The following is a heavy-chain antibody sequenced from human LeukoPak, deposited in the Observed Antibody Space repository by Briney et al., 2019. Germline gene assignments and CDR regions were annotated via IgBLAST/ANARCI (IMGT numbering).Heavy chain of an antibody. D-gene: IGHD4-17*01. CDR2: IIPILGIA. CDR3: ARDLTTVPDY. V-gene: IGHV1-69*04. Sequence: ASVKVSCKASGGTFSSYGISWVRQAPGQELEWMGRIIPILGIANYAQKFQGRVTITADKSTSTAYMELSSLRSEDTAVYYCARDLTTVPDYWGQGTLVTVSS. CDR1: GGTFSSYG. J-gene: IGHJ4*02.